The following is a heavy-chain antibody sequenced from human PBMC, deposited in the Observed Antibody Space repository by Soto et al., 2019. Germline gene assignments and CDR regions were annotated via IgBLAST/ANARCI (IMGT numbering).Heavy chain of an antibody. D-gene: IGHD6-19*01. V-gene: IGHV1-46*01. CDR1: GYTFTSYY. CDR2: INPSGGST. CDR3: ARGVVPGIAVAGTPHFDY. Sequence: ASVKVSCKASGYTFTSYYMHWVRQAPGQGLEWMGIINPSGGSTSYAQKFQGRVTMTRDTSTSTVYMELSSLRSEDTAVYYCARGVVPGIAVAGTPHFDYWGQGTLVTVSS. J-gene: IGHJ4*02.